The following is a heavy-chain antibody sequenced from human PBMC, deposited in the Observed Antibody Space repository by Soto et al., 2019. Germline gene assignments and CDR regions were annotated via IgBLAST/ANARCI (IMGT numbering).Heavy chain of an antibody. CDR1: GGSFSGYY. J-gene: IGHJ5*02. CDR2: INNSGSP. Sequence: QVQLQQWGAGLLKPSETLSLTCAVYGGSFSGYYWSWIRQPPGKGLEWIGEINNSGSPNYNPSPKSRGTMAVDTSKNQFSLKLSSVTAADTAVYYWARTASGRRVVAAIRWFDPWGQGTLVTVSS. CDR3: ARTASGRRVVAAIRWFDP. D-gene: IGHD2-15*01. V-gene: IGHV4-34*01.